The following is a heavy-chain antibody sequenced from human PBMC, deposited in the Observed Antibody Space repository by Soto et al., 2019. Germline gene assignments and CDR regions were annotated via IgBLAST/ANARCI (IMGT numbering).Heavy chain of an antibody. CDR1: GYTFTSYG. V-gene: IGHV1-18*04. CDR3: ARDLVDGMVRGVILIPLDY. D-gene: IGHD3-10*01. CDR2: ISAYNGNT. J-gene: IGHJ4*02. Sequence: QVQLVQSGAEVKKPGASVKVSCKASGYTFTSYGISWVRQAPGQGREWMGWISAYNGNTNYAQKLQGRVTMTTDTSTGTAYMELRSLRSDDTAVYYCARDLVDGMVRGVILIPLDYWGQGTLVTVSS.